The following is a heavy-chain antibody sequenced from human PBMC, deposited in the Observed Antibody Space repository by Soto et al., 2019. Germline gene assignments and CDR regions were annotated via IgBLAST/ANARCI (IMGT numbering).Heavy chain of an antibody. D-gene: IGHD4-4*01. CDR3: ARTTEKDGKEGLDY. V-gene: IGHV4-31*03. CDR1: GGSISSGGYY. CDR2: IYYSGST. J-gene: IGHJ4*02. Sequence: PSETLSLTCTVSGGSISSGGYYWSWIRQHPGKGLEWIGYIYYSGSTYYNPSLKSRVTISVDTSKNQFSLKLSSVTAADTAVYYCARTTEKDGKEGLDYWGQGTQVTV.